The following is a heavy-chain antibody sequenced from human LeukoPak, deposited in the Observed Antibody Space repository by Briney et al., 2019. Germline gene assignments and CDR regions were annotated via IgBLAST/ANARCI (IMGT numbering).Heavy chain of an antibody. V-gene: IGHV3-23*01. D-gene: IGHD3-16*01. Sequence: PGRSLRLSCAAFGFTFRSYGMSSVRQAAGKGLEWVSYINGSGGNTYYADSVKGRFTISRDNSQNTLFLQMNRLRAQDPALYYCARNDALGDNALDIWGQGTMVSVS. CDR1: GFTFRSYG. J-gene: IGHJ3*02. CDR2: INGSGGNT. CDR3: ARNDALGDNALDI.